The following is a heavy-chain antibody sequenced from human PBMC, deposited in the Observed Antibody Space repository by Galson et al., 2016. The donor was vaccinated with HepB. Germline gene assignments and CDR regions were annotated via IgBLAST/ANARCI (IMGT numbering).Heavy chain of an antibody. J-gene: IGHJ4*02. Sequence: SLRLSCAASGFTVNNAWMSWVRQAPGKGLEWIGRIKSQGDGGTTEYAAPVEGRFTISKDVSKNTLYLQMNSLKSEDTAVYYCSNGGHYFGLWGQGALVTVSA. CDR1: GFTVNNAW. V-gene: IGHV3-15*01. CDR2: IKSQGDGGTT. CDR3: SNGGHYFGL.